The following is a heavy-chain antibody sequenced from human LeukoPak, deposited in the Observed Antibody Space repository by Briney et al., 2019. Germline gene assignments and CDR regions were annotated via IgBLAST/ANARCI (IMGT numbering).Heavy chain of an antibody. Sequence: SETLSLTCTVSGSSITNTYYWAWFRQPPGKGLEWIGYISDTGSTDYNPSLKSRVTISVDTSKNQFSLKLRSVTAADTAVYYCARRVSTMTQFDFWGQGTLVTVSS. D-gene: IGHD2-2*01. J-gene: IGHJ4*02. CDR2: ISDTGST. V-gene: IGHV4-59*01. CDR1: GSSITNTYY. CDR3: ARRVSTMTQFDF.